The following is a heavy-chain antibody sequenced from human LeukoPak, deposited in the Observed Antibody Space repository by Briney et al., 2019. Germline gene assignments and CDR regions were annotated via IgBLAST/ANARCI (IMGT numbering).Heavy chain of an antibody. CDR1: GFTFSDYE. V-gene: IGHV3-48*03. Sequence: GGSLRFSCTVSGFTFSDYEMNWVRQAPGKGLEWVSNIGSSGRTIFYADSVKGRFTISRDNAKNSLYLQMNSLRVEDTAVYYCASRRDYWGQGTLVTVSS. CDR3: ASRRDY. J-gene: IGHJ4*02. CDR2: IGSSGRTI.